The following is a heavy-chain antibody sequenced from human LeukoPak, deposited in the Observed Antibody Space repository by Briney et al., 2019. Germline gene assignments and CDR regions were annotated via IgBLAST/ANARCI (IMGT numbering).Heavy chain of an antibody. CDR2: IYTSGST. V-gene: IGHV4-61*02. D-gene: IGHD4-17*01. J-gene: IGHJ4*02. CDR1: GDSISSGSYY. Sequence: SETLSLTCTVSGDSISSGSYYWSWIRQPAGKGLEWIGRIYTSGSTNYNPSLKSRVTMSLDTSKNQFSLKLSSVTAADTAVYYCARDMYGDYRRGIDYWGQGTLVTVPS. CDR3: ARDMYGDYRRGIDY.